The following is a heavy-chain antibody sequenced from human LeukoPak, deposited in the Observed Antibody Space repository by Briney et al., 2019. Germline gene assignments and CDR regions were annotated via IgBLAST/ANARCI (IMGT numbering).Heavy chain of an antibody. CDR1: GFTFSSYP. V-gene: IGHV3-30-3*01. Sequence: GGSLRLSCAASGFTFSSYPVHWVRQAPGLGLQWVAVISHDGSNKYYEDSVKGRFTISRDNAKNTLYLQMNSLRAEDTAVYYCARDYGGSSWSYYYGMDVWGQGTTVTVSS. D-gene: IGHD6-13*01. J-gene: IGHJ6*02. CDR3: ARDYGGSSWSYYYGMDV. CDR2: ISHDGSNK.